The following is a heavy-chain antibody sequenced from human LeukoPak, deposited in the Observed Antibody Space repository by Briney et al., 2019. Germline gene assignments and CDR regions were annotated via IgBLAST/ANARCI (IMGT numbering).Heavy chain of an antibody. D-gene: IGHD6-13*01. J-gene: IGHJ4*02. CDR2: ISYDGSNK. Sequence: GGSLRLSCAASGFTFSSYWMSWVRQAPGKGLEWVAVISYDGSNKYYADSMKGRFTISRDNSKNTLYLQMNSLRAEDTAMYYCARDPVAAAQRGYFDYWGQGTLVTVSS. CDR1: GFTFSSYW. CDR3: ARDPVAAAQRGYFDY. V-gene: IGHV3-30*03.